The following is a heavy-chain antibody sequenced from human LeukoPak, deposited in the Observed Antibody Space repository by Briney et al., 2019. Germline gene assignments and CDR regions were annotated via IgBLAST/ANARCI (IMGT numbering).Heavy chain of an antibody. CDR2: ITYGSDTI. J-gene: IGHJ3*02. D-gene: IGHD6-13*01. CDR3: ARDRLAAAEAFDI. Sequence: GGSLRLSCVASGFYFGGHAMHWLRQAPGKGLEWVAYITYGSDTIFYADSVKGRFTISRDNAKNSLYLQMNSLRAEDTAVYYCARDRLAAAEAFDIWGQGTMVTASS. V-gene: IGHV3-48*04. CDR1: GFYFGGHA.